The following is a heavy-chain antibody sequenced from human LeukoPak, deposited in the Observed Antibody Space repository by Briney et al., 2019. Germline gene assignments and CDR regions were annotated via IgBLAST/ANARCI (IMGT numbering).Heavy chain of an antibody. V-gene: IGHV1-69*13. D-gene: IGHD6-19*01. Sequence: SVKVSCKASGYTFSSYAISWVRQAPGQGLEWMGGIIPIFGTANYAQKFQGRVTITADESTSTAYMELSSLRSEDTAAYYCARFPVAVAVDLEDYFDYWGQGTLVTVSS. CDR3: ARFPVAVAVDLEDYFDY. CDR1: GYTFSSYA. J-gene: IGHJ4*02. CDR2: IIPIFGTA.